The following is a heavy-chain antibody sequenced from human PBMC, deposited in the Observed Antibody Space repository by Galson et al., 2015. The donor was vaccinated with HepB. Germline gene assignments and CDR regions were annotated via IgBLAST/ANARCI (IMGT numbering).Heavy chain of an antibody. D-gene: IGHD3-22*01. CDR1: GGTFSSYA. CDR3: ARAGSDYYDSSGYFSPFDY. V-gene: IGHV1-69*13. CDR2: IIPIFGTA. Sequence: SVKVSCKASGGTFSSYAISWVRQAPGQGLEWMGGIIPIFGTANYAQKFQGRVTITADESTSTAYMELSSLRSEDTAVYYCARAGSDYYDSSGYFSPFDYWGQGTLVTVPS. J-gene: IGHJ4*02.